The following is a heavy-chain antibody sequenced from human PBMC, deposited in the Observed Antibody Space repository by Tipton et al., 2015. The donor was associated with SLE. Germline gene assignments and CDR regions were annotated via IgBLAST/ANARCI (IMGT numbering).Heavy chain of an antibody. CDR1: GGSISSSSSY. J-gene: IGHJ4*02. D-gene: IGHD6-13*01. CDR3: ASHIAAATGLFDY. CDR2: IYYSGST. V-gene: IGHV4-39*01. Sequence: TLSLTCTVSGGSISSSSSYWGWIRQPPGKGLEWIGSIYYSGSTYYNPSLKSRVTISVDTSKNQFSLKLSSVTAADTAVYYCASHIAAATGLFDYWGQGTLVTVSS.